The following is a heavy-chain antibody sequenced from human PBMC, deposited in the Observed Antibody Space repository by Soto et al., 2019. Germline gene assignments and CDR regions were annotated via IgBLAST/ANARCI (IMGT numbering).Heavy chain of an antibody. Sequence: GGSLRLSCAASGFTFSSYWMNWVRQAPGKGLEWVANIKQDGSEKSYVDSVKGRFTISRDNAKNSLYLQMNSLRAEDTAMYYCVRWHWSDVAYWGQGTLVTVSS. CDR3: VRWHWSDVAY. V-gene: IGHV3-7*01. CDR1: GFTFSSYW. D-gene: IGHD1-1*01. J-gene: IGHJ4*02. CDR2: IKQDGSEK.